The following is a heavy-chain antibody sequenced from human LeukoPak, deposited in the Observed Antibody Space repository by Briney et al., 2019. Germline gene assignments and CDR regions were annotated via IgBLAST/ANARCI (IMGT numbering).Heavy chain of an antibody. CDR1: GGTFSSYA. Sequence: SVKVSCKASGGTFSSYAISWVRQAPGQGLEWMGGIIPIFGTANYAQKFQGRVTITTDESTSTAYMELSSLRSEDTAVYYCARSGIVGYSYGYSDYWGQGTLVTVSS. CDR3: ARSGIVGYSYGYSDY. CDR2: IIPIFGTA. J-gene: IGHJ4*02. V-gene: IGHV1-69*05. D-gene: IGHD5-18*01.